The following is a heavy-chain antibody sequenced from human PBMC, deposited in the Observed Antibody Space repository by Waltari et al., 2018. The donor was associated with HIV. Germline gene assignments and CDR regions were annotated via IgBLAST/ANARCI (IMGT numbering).Heavy chain of an antibody. J-gene: IGHJ4*02. CDR1: Y. V-gene: IGHV1-2*02. CDR2: INPNSGGT. D-gene: IGHD5-18*01. CDR3: ASSQGYSYGYDY. Sequence: YMHWVRQAPGQGLEWMGWINPNSGGTNYAQKFQGRVTMTRDTSISTAYMELSRLRSDDTAVYYCASSQGYSYGYDYWGQGTLVTVSS.